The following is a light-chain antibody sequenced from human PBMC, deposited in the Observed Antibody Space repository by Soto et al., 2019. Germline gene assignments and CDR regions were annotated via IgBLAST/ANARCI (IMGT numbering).Light chain of an antibody. V-gene: IGKV1-39*01. CDR2: GAN. Sequence: DIQLTQSPSPLSASGGDRITITCRSSQSISRYLNWYQQRPGTAPKVLIFGANSLQSGVPSRFSGSGSGTEFTLTISSLQPDDFATYYCQQYNTYSTFGQGTRLEIK. CDR1: QSISRY. J-gene: IGKJ5*01. CDR3: QQYNTYST.